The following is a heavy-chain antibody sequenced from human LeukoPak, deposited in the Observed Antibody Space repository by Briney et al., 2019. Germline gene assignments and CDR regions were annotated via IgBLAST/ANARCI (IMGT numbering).Heavy chain of an antibody. CDR3: ARVGRGARGRGHNWFDP. V-gene: IGHV1-2*02. J-gene: IGHJ5*02. CDR1: GYTFTGYY. Sequence: GASVKVSCKASGYTFTGYYMHWVRQAPGQGLEWMGWINPNSGGTNFAQYFQGRVTMTRDTSTSTVYMELSSLRSDDTAVYYCARVGRGARGRGHNWFDPWGQGTLVTVSS. CDR2: INPNSGGT. D-gene: IGHD1-26*01.